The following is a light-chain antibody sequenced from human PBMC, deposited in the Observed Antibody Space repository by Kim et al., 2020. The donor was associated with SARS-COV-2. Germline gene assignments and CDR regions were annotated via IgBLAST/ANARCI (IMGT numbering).Light chain of an antibody. CDR2: DVT. V-gene: IGLV2-11*03. CDR3: YSYAGSYTWV. CDR1: NSDVGGYNS. Sequence: GQSVTFSCTGTNSDVGGYNSVSWYQQHPGKAPKLMIYDVTKRPSGVPDRFSGSKSGNTASLTISGLQAEDEADYYCYSYAGSYTWVFGGGTKLTVL. J-gene: IGLJ3*02.